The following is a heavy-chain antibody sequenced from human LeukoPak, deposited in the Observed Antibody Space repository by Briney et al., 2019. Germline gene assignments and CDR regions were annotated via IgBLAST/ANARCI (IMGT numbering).Heavy chain of an antibody. CDR1: GYAFTYYY. Sequence: ASVKVSCKASGYAFTYYYIHWVRQAPGQGLEWMGVINPSGGSASYAQIFQGRVTLTSDTSTSTVYMELSSLRSEDTAVYYCARAGYCSGGSRYGFDYWGQGTLVTVSS. CDR3: ARAGYCSGGSRYGFDY. D-gene: IGHD2-15*01. J-gene: IGHJ4*02. CDR2: INPSGGSA. V-gene: IGHV1-46*01.